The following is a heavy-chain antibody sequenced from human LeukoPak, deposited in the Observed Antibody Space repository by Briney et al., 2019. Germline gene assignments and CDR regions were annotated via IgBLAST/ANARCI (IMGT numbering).Heavy chain of an antibody. D-gene: IGHD3-10*01. CDR3: ARSGWRFGELLPYYFDY. J-gene: IGHJ4*02. Sequence: SETLSLTCAVYGGSFSGYYWSWIRQPPGKGLEWIGEINHSGSTNYNPSLKSRVTISVDTSKNQFSLKLSSVTAADTAVYYCARSGWRFGELLPYYFDYWGQGTLVTVSS. CDR1: GGSFSGYY. CDR2: INHSGST. V-gene: IGHV4-34*01.